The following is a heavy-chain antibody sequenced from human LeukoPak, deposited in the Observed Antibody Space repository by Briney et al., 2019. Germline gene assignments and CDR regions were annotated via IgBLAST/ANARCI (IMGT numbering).Heavy chain of an antibody. D-gene: IGHD6-13*01. Sequence: ASVKVSCKASGYTFTSYDINWVRQAPGQGLEWMGWINPNSGGTNYAQKFQGRVTMTRDTSISTAYMELSRLRSDDTAVYYCARWAAAGTNWFDPWGQGTLVTVSS. CDR1: GYTFTSYD. V-gene: IGHV1-2*02. CDR3: ARWAAAGTNWFDP. J-gene: IGHJ5*02. CDR2: INPNSGGT.